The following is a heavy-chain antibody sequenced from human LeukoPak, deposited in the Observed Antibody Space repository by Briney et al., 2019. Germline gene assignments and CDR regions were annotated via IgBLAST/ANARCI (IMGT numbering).Heavy chain of an antibody. CDR1: GFTFSSYK. D-gene: IGHD2-21*01. V-gene: IGHV3-48*03. Sequence: GGALRHSRVAPGFTFSSYKMNWVRQAPGKGLEWVSHICSSGSTIYYADSLKGGFTTSRDNAKNSMYLQMNSLRAVDMAVYYCARGTIIAHWGEGSLVTVSS. CDR3: ARGTIIAH. J-gene: IGHJ4*02. CDR2: ICSSGSTI.